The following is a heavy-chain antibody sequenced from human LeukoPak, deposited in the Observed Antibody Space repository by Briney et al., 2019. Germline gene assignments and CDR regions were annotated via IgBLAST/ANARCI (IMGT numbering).Heavy chain of an antibody. CDR3: AAYGGYGLDP. J-gene: IGHJ5*02. Sequence: AASVKVSCKASGYTFTSHDINWVRQAAGQGLEWMGWMNPNSGNSGYAQNFQGRVIMTRDTSISTAYMELHSLRSEDTAVYYCAAYGGYGLDPWGQGTLVTVSS. D-gene: IGHD4-17*01. CDR1: GYTFTSHD. CDR2: MNPNSGNS. V-gene: IGHV1-8*01.